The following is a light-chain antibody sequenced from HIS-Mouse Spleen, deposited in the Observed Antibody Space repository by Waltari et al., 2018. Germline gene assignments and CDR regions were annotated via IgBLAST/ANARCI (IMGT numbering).Light chain of an antibody. Sequence: QSALTQPASVSGSPGQSITISCTGTSSDVGGYNYVSWYQQHPGKAPKRMIYEVSTLPSGVSNRFSGSKSGNTASLTISGLQAEDEADYYCSSYTSSSTVFGGGTKLTVL. V-gene: IGLV2-14*01. J-gene: IGLJ2*01. CDR2: EVS. CDR3: SSYTSSSTV. CDR1: SSDVGGYNY.